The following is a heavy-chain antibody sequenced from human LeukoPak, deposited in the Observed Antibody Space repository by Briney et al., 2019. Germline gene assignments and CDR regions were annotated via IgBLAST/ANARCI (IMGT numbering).Heavy chain of an antibody. Sequence: GGSLRLSCAYSGFSFRNLGMHWVRQAPGKGLEWLAVASTDEISQSYADSVRGRFIISRDNSKNTVILEINTLRTEDTAVYFCAAFNATKLVNWGQGILVSVSS. CDR3: AAFNATKLVN. D-gene: IGHD6-6*01. J-gene: IGHJ4*02. V-gene: IGHV3-30*03. CDR2: ASTDEISQ. CDR1: GFSFRNLG.